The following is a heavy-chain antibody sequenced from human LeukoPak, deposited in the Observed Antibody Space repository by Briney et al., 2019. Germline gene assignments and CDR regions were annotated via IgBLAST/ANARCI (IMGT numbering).Heavy chain of an antibody. Sequence: GGSLRLSCAASGITFSSLWMSWFRQAPGKGLEWVADIKHDGSEEHYVASVKGRFTISRDNAKLYLQMNSLRAEGTAVYYCAKDLEQQRTLGPNWFDPWGQGTLVTVSS. V-gene: IGHV3-7*03. CDR2: IKHDGSEE. CDR1: GITFSSLW. CDR3: AKDLEQQRTLGPNWFDP. D-gene: IGHD6-13*01. J-gene: IGHJ5*02.